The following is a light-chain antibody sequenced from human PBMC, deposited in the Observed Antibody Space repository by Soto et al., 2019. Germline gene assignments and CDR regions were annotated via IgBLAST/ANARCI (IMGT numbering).Light chain of an antibody. Sequence: EMVLTQSPATLSLSPGERATLSCMASQSVSSYLAWYQQKPGQAPRLLIYDASNRATGIPARFSGSGSGTDFTLTISSLAPEDFAVYYCQQRSNWPPKLTFGGGTQVEIK. CDR2: DAS. CDR1: QSVSSY. J-gene: IGKJ4*01. V-gene: IGKV3-11*01. CDR3: QQRSNWPPKLT.